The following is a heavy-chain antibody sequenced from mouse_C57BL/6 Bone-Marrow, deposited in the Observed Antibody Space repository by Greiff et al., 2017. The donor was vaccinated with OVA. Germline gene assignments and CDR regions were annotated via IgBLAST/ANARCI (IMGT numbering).Heavy chain of an antibody. Sequence: VQLQQSGAELVRPGASVTLSCKASGYTFTDYEMHWVKQTPVHGLEWIGAIDPETGGTAYNQKFKGKAILTADKSSSTAYMELRSLTSEDSAVYYCTRPNHYYGSSWDDWGQGTTLTVSS. CDR3: TRPNHYYGSSWDD. CDR2: IDPETGGT. D-gene: IGHD1-1*01. V-gene: IGHV1-15*01. CDR1: GYTFTDYE. J-gene: IGHJ2*01.